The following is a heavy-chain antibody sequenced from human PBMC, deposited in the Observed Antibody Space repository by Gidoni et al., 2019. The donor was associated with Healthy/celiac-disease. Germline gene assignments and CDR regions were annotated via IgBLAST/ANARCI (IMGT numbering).Heavy chain of an antibody. CDR3: ARDLTSSGTAGLAPYNWFDP. Sequence: QLQLVHSGSEVKKPGASVKVSCKASGYTFTSYYMHWVRQAPGQGLEWMGIINPSGGSTSYAQKFQGRVTMTRDTSTSTVYMELSSLRSEDTAVYYCARDLTSSGTAGLAPYNWFDPWGQGTLVTVSS. CDR2: INPSGGST. CDR1: GYTFTSYY. J-gene: IGHJ5*02. V-gene: IGHV1-46*01. D-gene: IGHD3-16*01.